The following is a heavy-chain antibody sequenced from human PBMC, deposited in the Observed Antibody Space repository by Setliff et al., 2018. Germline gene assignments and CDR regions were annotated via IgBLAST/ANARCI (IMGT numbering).Heavy chain of an antibody. D-gene: IGHD2-21*01. CDR3: ARYIPSAGCFDP. CDR2: IYTTGNT. V-gene: IGHV4-61*02. J-gene: IGHJ5*02. Sequence: TLSLTCTVSGDSITSGSDYWNWIRQPAGKGLEWIGRIYTTGNTNYNPSLKSRVTTSVDTSKKQFSLMLTSVTAADTAVYYCARYIPSAGCFDPWGQGALVTVSS. CDR1: GDSITSGSDY.